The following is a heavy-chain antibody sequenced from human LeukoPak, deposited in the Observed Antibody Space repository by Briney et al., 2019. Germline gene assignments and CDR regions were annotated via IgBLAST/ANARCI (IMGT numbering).Heavy chain of an antibody. CDR3: ASLAVAGLSEGY. CDR1: AGSISSGDYF. J-gene: IGHJ4*02. D-gene: IGHD6-19*01. Sequence: SETLSLTCTVSAGSISSGDYFWSWVRQPPGKGLQWIGYIHYSGSAQYNPSLRGRVTISVDTSRNQFSLKLSSVTAADTAVYYCASLAVAGLSEGYWGQGTLVIVSS. CDR2: IHYSGSA. V-gene: IGHV4-30-4*01.